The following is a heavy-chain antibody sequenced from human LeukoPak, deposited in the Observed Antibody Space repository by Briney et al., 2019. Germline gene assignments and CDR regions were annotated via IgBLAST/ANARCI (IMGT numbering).Heavy chain of an antibody. V-gene: IGHV4-4*07. CDR1: GGSISSYY. Sequence: SETLSLTCTVSGGSISSYYWSWIRQPAGKELEWIGRIYTSGSTNYNPSLKSRVTMSVDTSKNQFSLKLSSVTAADTAVYYCARDSVAATPFDYWGQGTLVTVSS. J-gene: IGHJ4*02. CDR2: IYTSGST. D-gene: IGHD2-15*01. CDR3: ARDSVAATPFDY.